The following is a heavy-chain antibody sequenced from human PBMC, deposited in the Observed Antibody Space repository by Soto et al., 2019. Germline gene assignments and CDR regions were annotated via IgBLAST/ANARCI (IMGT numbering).Heavy chain of an antibody. V-gene: IGHV1-8*01. J-gene: IGHJ5*02. CDR2: MNPGSGDT. CDR3: ARMETFGSLNWFDP. Sequence: ASVKVSCKASGYSFTNNDVSWVRQATGQGLEWMGWMNPGSGDTGYAQNFQGRVTMTRDISIATAYMELSSLRSDDTAIYYCARMETFGSLNWFDPWGQGTLVTVSS. D-gene: IGHD3-16*01. CDR1: GYSFTNND.